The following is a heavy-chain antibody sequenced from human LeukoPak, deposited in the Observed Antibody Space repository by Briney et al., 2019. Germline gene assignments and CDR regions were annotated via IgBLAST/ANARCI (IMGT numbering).Heavy chain of an antibody. CDR2: ISSSSVYI. Sequence: GGSLRLSCAASGFTLSSYHMNGVARAPGKGLEGVSSISSSSVYIYYSDSVKGRFTISRDNAKNSLYLQMNSLRAEDTAVYYCARATRGGYDGYFDYWGQGTLVTVSS. J-gene: IGHJ4*02. CDR3: ARATRGGYDGYFDY. D-gene: IGHD5-12*01. CDR1: GFTLSSYH. V-gene: IGHV3-21*01.